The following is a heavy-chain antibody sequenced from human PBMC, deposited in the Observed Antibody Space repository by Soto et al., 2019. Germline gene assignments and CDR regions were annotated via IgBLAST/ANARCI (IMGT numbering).Heavy chain of an antibody. V-gene: IGHV1-46*01. CDR1: GYTFTSYY. CDR3: ASSNIVAAPYGMDV. CDR2: INPSGGST. J-gene: IGHJ6*02. D-gene: IGHD6-13*01. Sequence: ASVKVSCKASGYTFTSYYMHWVRQAPGQGLEWMGIINPSGGSTSYAQKFQGRVTITRDTSASTAYMELSSLRSEDTVVYYCASSNIVAAPYGMDVWGQGTTVTVSS.